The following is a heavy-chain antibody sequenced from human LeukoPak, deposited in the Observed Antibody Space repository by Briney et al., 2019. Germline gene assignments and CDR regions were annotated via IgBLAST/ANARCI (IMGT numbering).Heavy chain of an antibody. CDR1: GGSFSGYY. V-gene: IGHV4-34*01. Sequence: SETLSLTCAVSGGSFSGYYWSWIRQPPGEGLEWIAEINHSGSTNYNPSVKSRVTISVDTSKKQFSLKLSSVTAADTAVHYCARRVRVFRTTVTTGYFDYWGQGNLVTVSS. CDR3: ARRVRVFRTTVTTGYFDY. J-gene: IGHJ4*02. D-gene: IGHD4-17*01. CDR2: INHSGST.